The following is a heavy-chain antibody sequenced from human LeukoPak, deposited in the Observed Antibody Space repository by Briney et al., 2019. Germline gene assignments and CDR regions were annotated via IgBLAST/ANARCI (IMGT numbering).Heavy chain of an antibody. Sequence: SETLSLTCTVSGGSVSSGSYYWSWIRQPPGKGLEWIGYIYYSGSTNYSPSLKSRVTISVDTSKNQFSLKLSSVTAADTAVYYCASTSPPSVGYYYYYGMDVWGQGTTVTVSS. CDR1: GGSVSSGSYY. V-gene: IGHV4-61*01. D-gene: IGHD1-26*01. J-gene: IGHJ6*02. CDR3: ASTSPPSVGYYYYYGMDV. CDR2: IYYSGST.